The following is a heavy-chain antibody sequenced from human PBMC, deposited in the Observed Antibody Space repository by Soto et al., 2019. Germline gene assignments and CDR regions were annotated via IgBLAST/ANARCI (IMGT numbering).Heavy chain of an antibody. CDR1: GYTFTGYY. Sequence: ASVKVSCKASGYTFTGYYMHWVRQAPGQGHEWKGWINPNSGGTNYAQKFQGWVTMTRDTSISTAYMELSRLRSDDTAVYYCAREYGGLGYCSGGSCSSPGSLDVRGQGTTVTVSS. V-gene: IGHV1-2*04. CDR2: INPNSGGT. CDR3: AREYGGLGYCSGGSCSSPGSLDV. J-gene: IGHJ6*02. D-gene: IGHD2-15*01.